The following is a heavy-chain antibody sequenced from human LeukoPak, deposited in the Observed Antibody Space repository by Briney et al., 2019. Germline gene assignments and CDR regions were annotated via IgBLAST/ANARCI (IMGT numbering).Heavy chain of an antibody. CDR1: GYTFTSYD. V-gene: IGHV1-8*01. CDR2: MNPNSGNT. D-gene: IGHD1-26*01. J-gene: IGHJ4*02. Sequence: ASVKVSCKASGYTFTSYDINWVRQATGQGLEWMGWMNPNSGNTGYAQKFQGRVTMTRNTSISTAYMELSSLRSEDTAVYYCARGSSSIVPAVGATPDYWGQGTLVTVSS. CDR3: ARGSSSIVPAVGATPDY.